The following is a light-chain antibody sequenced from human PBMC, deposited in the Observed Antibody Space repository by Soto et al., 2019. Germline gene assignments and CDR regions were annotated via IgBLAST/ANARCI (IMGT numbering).Light chain of an antibody. Sequence: QSVLTQPPSASGTPGQRVTISCSGSSSSIGSNSVYWYQQLPGSAPKLLIYRNSQRPSGVPDRFSGSKSGTSASLAISGLRSEDEADYYCAAWDDSMSGGVFGGGTKLTVL. CDR2: RNS. V-gene: IGLV1-47*01. J-gene: IGLJ3*02. CDR3: AAWDDSMSGGV. CDR1: SSSIGSNS.